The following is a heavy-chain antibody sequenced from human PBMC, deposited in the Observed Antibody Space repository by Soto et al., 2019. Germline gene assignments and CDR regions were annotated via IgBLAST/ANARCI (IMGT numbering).Heavy chain of an antibody. V-gene: IGHV1-18*01. Sequence: QVQLVQSGAEVRKPGASVKVSCKASGYTFSSHGIIWVLQAPGQGLEWMGWISGYNGNAKYAQRFQGRVTMTTDTSTSTVYIDLRSLGSDDSAVYYCAREGSYGWYDCWGQGTLVTVSS. J-gene: IGHJ5*01. CDR3: AREGSYGWYDC. CDR1: GYTFSSHG. D-gene: IGHD2-15*01. CDR2: ISGYNGNA.